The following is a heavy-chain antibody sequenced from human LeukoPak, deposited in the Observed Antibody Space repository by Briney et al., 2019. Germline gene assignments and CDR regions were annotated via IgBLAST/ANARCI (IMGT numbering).Heavy chain of an antibody. CDR2: ISAYNGNT. J-gene: IGHJ4*02. D-gene: IGHD6-13*01. Sequence: ASVKVSCKASGYTFTKCGINWVRQAPGQGLEWMGWISAYNGNTNYAQKLQGRVIMTTDTSTSTAYMELRSLRSDDTAVYFCARGPKGIAAAGPDNFDYWGQGILVTVSS. CDR3: ARGPKGIAAAGPDNFDY. CDR1: GYTFTKCG. V-gene: IGHV1-18*01.